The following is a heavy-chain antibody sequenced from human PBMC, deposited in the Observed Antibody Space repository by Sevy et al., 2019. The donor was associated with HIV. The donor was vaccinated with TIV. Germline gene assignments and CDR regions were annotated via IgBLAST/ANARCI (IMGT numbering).Heavy chain of an antibody. CDR2: INSDGSST. J-gene: IGHJ4*02. Sequence: GGSLRLSCVASGFTFSSYWMHWVRQAPGKGLVWVSRINSDGSSTSYADSVKGRFTISRDNAKNTLYLQMNSLRAEDTAVYYCAREGHGIAAAGTIFYFDYWGQGTLVTVSS. D-gene: IGHD6-13*01. CDR3: AREGHGIAAAGTIFYFDY. V-gene: IGHV3-74*01. CDR1: GFTFSSYW.